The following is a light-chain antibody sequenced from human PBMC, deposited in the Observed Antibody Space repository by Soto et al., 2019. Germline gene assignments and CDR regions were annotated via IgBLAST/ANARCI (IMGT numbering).Light chain of an antibody. Sequence: EIVLTQSPATLSLSPGERATLSCRASQSVSSYLAWYQQKPGQAPRLLIYDASNRATGIPARFSGSGSGTDFPLTISSLEPEDFAVYYCQQRSNWLPNTFGQGTRLEIK. CDR3: QQRSNWLPNT. V-gene: IGKV3-11*01. CDR1: QSVSSY. J-gene: IGKJ5*01. CDR2: DAS.